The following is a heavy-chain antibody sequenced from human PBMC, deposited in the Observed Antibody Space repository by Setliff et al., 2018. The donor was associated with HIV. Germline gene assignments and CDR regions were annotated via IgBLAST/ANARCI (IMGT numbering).Heavy chain of an antibody. CDR2: IYNSEMI. Sequence: NPSETLSLTCIVSGASISSDTWSWIRQPPGKGLQWIGFIYNSEMINYNPSLKSRVSMSLDTSKNQFSLKLTSVTAADTAVYYCARDQSDWFYWGQGTLVTVSS. D-gene: IGHD3-3*01. V-gene: IGHV4-59*01. CDR1: GASISSDT. J-gene: IGHJ4*02. CDR3: ARDQSDWFY.